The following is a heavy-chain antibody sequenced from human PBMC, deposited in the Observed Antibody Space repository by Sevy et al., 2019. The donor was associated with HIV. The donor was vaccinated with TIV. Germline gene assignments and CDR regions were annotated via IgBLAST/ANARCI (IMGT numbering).Heavy chain of an antibody. V-gene: IGHV4-59*01. CDR2: IYYSGST. CDR3: ARGRYSSGWYQRGYYYGMDV. Sequence: SETLSLTCTVSGGSISSYYWSWIRQPPGKGLEWIGYIYYSGSTNYNPSLKSRVTISVDTSKNQFSLKLSSVTPADTAVYYCARGRYSSGWYQRGYYYGMDVWGQGTTVTVSS. CDR1: GGSISSYY. J-gene: IGHJ6*02. D-gene: IGHD6-19*01.